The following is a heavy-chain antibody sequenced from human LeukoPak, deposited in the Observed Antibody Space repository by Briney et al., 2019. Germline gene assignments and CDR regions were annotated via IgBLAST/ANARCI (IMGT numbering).Heavy chain of an antibody. Sequence: ASVKVSCKASGYTFTSYGISWARQAPGQGLEWMGWISAYNGNTNYAQKLQGRVTMTTDTSTSTAYMELRSLRSDDTAVYYCARTHYYYDSSGHLDYWGQGTLVTVSS. CDR2: ISAYNGNT. D-gene: IGHD3-22*01. CDR1: GYTFTSYG. J-gene: IGHJ4*02. V-gene: IGHV1-18*01. CDR3: ARTHYYYDSSGHLDY.